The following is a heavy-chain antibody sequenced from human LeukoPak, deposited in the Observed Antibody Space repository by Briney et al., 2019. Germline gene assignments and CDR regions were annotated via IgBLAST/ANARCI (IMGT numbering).Heavy chain of an antibody. CDR2: ISAYNGNT. J-gene: IGHJ4*02. Sequence: ASVKVSCKASGYTFTSYDINWVRQAPGQGLEWMGWISAYNGNTNYAQKLQGRVTMTTDTSTSTAYMDLRSLRSDDTAVYYCARAPHLYNSGWYYFDYWGQGTLVTVSS. D-gene: IGHD6-19*01. V-gene: IGHV1-18*01. CDR1: GYTFTSYD. CDR3: ARAPHLYNSGWYYFDY.